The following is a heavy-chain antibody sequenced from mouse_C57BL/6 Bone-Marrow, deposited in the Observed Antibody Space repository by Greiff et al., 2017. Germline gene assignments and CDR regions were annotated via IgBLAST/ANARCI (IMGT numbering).Heavy chain of an antibody. D-gene: IGHD1-1*01. CDR3: ARHYGSFYAMDY. Sequence: QVQLKQSGAELVRPGASVKLSCKASGYTFTDYYINWVKQRPGQGLEWIARIYPGSGNTYYNEKFKGKATLTAEKSSSTAYMQLSSLTSEDSAVYFCARHYGSFYAMDYWGQGTSVTVSS. CDR1: GYTFTDYY. CDR2: IYPGSGNT. J-gene: IGHJ4*01. V-gene: IGHV1-76*01.